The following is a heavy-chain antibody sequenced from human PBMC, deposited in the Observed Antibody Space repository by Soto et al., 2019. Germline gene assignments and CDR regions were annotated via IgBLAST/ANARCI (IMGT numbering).Heavy chain of an antibody. V-gene: IGHV4-31*03. D-gene: IGHD3-3*01. CDR3: ARPTGTIFSFDI. Sequence: QVQLQESGPGLVKPSQTLSLTCTVSGASFSSGDYYWNWIRQHPGKGLEWIGYIYYTGNTYYTPSLKSRVTISLDTSKTHFSLNLTSVTAADRAVYYCARPTGTIFSFDIWGQGTMVTVSS. CDR2: IYYTGNT. CDR1: GASFSSGDYY. J-gene: IGHJ3*02.